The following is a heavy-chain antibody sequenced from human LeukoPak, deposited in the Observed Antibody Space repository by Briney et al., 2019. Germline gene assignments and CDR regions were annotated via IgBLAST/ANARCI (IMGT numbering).Heavy chain of an antibody. Sequence: GGSLRLSCAASGFIFSSYSMNWVRQAPGKGLEWVASIASSSTYIYYADSVKGRFTISRDNSKNTLYLQMNSLRAEDTAVYYCAREEVTGSPPARGDYWGQGTLVTVSS. D-gene: IGHD1-20*01. CDR1: GFIFSSYS. CDR3: AREEVTGSPPARGDY. J-gene: IGHJ4*02. V-gene: IGHV3-21*01. CDR2: IASSSTYI.